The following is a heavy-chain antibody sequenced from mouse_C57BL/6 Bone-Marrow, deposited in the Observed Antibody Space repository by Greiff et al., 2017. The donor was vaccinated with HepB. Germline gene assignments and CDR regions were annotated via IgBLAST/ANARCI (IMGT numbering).Heavy chain of an antibody. CDR2: IYPYNGVS. CDR3: ARETGSFYYAMDY. CDR1: GYSFTGDY. Sequence: DVKLVESGPELVKPGASVKISCKASGYSFTGDYMHWVKQSHGNILDWIGYIYPYNGVSSYNQKFKGKATLTVDKSSSTAYMELRSLTSEDSAVYYCARETGSFYYAMDYWGQGTSVTVSS. J-gene: IGHJ4*01. V-gene: IGHV1-31*01. D-gene: IGHD1-2*01.